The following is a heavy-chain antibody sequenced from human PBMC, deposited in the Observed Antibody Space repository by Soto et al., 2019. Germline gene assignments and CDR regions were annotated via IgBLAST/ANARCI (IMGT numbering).Heavy chain of an antibody. CDR3: ARFHWGAIDP. CDR2: ITSSGSTI. Sequence: QVQLVESGGGLVKPGESLRLSCAASGFTFSNYYMTWIRQAPGRGLEWISYITSSGSTIYYADSVKGRFTISRDNAKNSLYLQLNSLRVEDTGIYYCARFHWGAIDPLGRGTLVPVSS. J-gene: IGHJ5*02. V-gene: IGHV3-11*01. CDR1: GFTFSNYY. D-gene: IGHD3-16*01.